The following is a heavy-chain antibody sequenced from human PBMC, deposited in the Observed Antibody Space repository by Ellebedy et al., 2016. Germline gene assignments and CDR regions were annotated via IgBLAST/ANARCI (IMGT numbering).Heavy chain of an antibody. CDR3: AKDQEYFDYMDV. Sequence: GGSLRLXXIASGFTFNNYAMNWVRQAPGKGLEWVSGISGRSGNTYYAAPVKGRFTISRDNSKNTLFLQVNSLRAEDTAVYYCAKDQEYFDYMDVWGKGTTVTVSS. J-gene: IGHJ6*03. CDR2: ISGRSGNT. CDR1: GFTFNNYA. V-gene: IGHV3-23*01.